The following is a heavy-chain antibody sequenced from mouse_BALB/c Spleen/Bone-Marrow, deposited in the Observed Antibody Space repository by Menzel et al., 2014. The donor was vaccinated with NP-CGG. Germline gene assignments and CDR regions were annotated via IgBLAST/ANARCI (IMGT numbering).Heavy chain of an antibody. V-gene: IGHV14-3*02. CDR2: IAPGNGNT. D-gene: IGHD1-3*01. J-gene: IGHJ3*01. CDR1: GFNIKDAY. Sequence: VQLKQSGAELVKPGASVKLSCTASGFNIKDAYMHWMKQRPEQGLEWIGRIAPGNGNTQYDPKFQGKATITADTSSNTQYLHLISLTAEDTAVYYRVRSPGEVNYWGQGTLATVSA. CDR3: VRSPGEVNY.